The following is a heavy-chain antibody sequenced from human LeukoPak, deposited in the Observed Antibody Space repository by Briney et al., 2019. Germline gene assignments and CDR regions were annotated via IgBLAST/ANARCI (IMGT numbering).Heavy chain of an antibody. V-gene: IGHV3-21*01. CDR3: ARVGASSSWYGSYYYYYMDV. CDR2: ISNSGSYI. CDR1: GFTFSSYT. Sequence: GGSLRLSCAASGFTFSSYTMSWVRQAPGKGLEWVSLISNSGSYIYYAESMKGRVTISRDNAKNSLFLQMNSLRDEDMALYYCARVGASSSWYGSYYYYYMDVWGMGTTVTVFS. D-gene: IGHD6-13*01. J-gene: IGHJ6*03.